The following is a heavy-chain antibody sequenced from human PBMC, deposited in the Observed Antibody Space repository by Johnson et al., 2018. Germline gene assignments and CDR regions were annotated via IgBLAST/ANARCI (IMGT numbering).Heavy chain of an antibody. CDR3: AKYISRVGIAAAGTVGVQH. J-gene: IGHJ1*01. CDR2: INWNGRDK. V-gene: IGHV3-9*01. CDR1: GFTFDDHA. Sequence: VQLVQSGGGLAQPGSSLRLSCAASGFTFDDHAMHWVRQVPGKGLEWVSGINWNGRDKGYAGSVKGRFTIFRDNANSSPYLQMNSLRTEVAALYYCAKYISRVGIAAAGTVGVQHWGQCTLVTVSS. D-gene: IGHD6-13*01.